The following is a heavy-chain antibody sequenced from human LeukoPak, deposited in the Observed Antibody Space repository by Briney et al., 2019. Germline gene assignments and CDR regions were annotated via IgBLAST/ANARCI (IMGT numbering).Heavy chain of an antibody. D-gene: IGHD4/OR15-4a*01. Sequence: PGGSLRLSCAASGFTFSDYYMSWIRQAPGKGLEWVSYISSGGSTIYDADSVKGRFTISRDNAKNSLYLQMNSLRAEDTAVYYCARRAGAYSHPYDYWGQGTLVTVSS. CDR1: GFTFSDYY. CDR3: ARRAGAYSHPYDY. V-gene: IGHV3-11*01. CDR2: ISSGGSTI. J-gene: IGHJ4*02.